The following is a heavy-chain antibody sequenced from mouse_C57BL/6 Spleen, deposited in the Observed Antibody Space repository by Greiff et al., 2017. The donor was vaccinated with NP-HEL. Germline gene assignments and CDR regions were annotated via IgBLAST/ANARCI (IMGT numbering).Heavy chain of an antibody. CDR1: GYTFTSYW. V-gene: IGHV1-69*01. D-gene: IGHD1-1*01. CDR3: ARGKEYYPSWFAY. J-gene: IGHJ3*01. Sequence: QVQLQQPGAELVMPGASVKLSCKASGYTFTSYWMHWVKQRPGQGLEWIGEIDPSDSYTNYNQKFKGKSTLTGDKSSSTAYMQLSSLTSEDSAVYYCARGKEYYPSWFAYWGQGTLVTVSA. CDR2: IDPSDSYT.